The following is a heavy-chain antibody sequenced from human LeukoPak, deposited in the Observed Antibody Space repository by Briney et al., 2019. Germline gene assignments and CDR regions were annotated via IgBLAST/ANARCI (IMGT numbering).Heavy chain of an antibody. CDR2: IWYHGNDV. V-gene: IGHV3-33*01. CDR1: GFTFGSYG. Sequence: GMSLRLSCSASGFTFGSYGMHWVRQAPGKGLEWVALIWYHGNDVDYADSVKGRSTISRDNSKNTLYLQMNSVRAEDTAVYFCARDFWNGANKYFDYWGQGTLVTVSS. D-gene: IGHD4/OR15-4a*01. J-gene: IGHJ4*02. CDR3: ARDFWNGANKYFDY.